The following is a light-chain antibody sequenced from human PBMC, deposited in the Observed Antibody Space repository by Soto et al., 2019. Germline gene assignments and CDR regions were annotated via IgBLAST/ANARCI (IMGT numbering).Light chain of an antibody. V-gene: IGLV2-23*02. CDR1: SSDVGSYNL. J-gene: IGLJ1*01. Sequence: QSALTQPASVSGSPGQSITISCTGTSSDVGSYNLVSWFQQHPGKAPKLIIYEVSKRPSGLSNRFSGSKSGNTASLTISGLQAEDEADYYCCSYASSSTYVFGTGTKVTVL. CDR2: EVS. CDR3: CSYASSSTYV.